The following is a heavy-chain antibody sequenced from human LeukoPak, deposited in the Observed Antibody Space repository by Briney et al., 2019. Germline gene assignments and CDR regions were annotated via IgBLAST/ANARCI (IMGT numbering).Heavy chain of an antibody. D-gene: IGHD5-18*01. CDR3: AKAVDTAMISAFGV. CDR2: VSGSGSIT. Sequence: GGSLRLSCVACGFTFTSYDMSGVRQAPGKGVEGGSVVSGSGSITYYDDSVKGLFTISRNHSINTLYLQMNTLRAEDTAVYYCAKAVDTAMISAFGVWGQGTMITVSS. CDR1: GFTFTSYD. V-gene: IGHV3-23*01. J-gene: IGHJ3*01.